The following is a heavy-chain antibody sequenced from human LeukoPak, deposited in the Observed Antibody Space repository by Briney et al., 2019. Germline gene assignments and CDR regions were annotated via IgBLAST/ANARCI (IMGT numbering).Heavy chain of an antibody. D-gene: IGHD2-15*01. Sequence: SETLSLTCTVSGGSISSSSYYWGWIRQPPGKGLEWIGSIYDSGSTYYNPSLKSRVTISVDTSKNQFSLKLSSVTAADTAVYYCARHSPVGVVVAASNWFDPWGQGTLVTVSS. CDR3: ARHSPVGVVVAASNWFDP. CDR1: GGSISSSSYY. CDR2: IYDSGST. V-gene: IGHV4-39*01. J-gene: IGHJ5*02.